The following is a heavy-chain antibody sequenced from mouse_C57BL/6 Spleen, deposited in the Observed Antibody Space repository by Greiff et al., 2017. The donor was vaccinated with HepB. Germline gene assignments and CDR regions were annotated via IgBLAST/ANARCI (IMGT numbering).Heavy chain of an antibody. J-gene: IGHJ1*03. CDR1: GYTFTDYE. CDR3: TRGGMVTTDYWYFDV. V-gene: IGHV1-15*01. CDR2: IDPETGGT. D-gene: IGHD2-2*01. Sequence: QVQLQQSGAELVRPGASVTLSCKASGYTFTDYEMHWVKQTPVHGLEWIGAIDPETGGTAYNQKFKGKAILTADKSSSTAYMELRSLTSEDSAVYYCTRGGMVTTDYWYFDVWGTGTTVTVSS.